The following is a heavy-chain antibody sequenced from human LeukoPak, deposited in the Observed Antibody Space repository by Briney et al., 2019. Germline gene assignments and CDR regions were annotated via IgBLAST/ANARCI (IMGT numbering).Heavy chain of an antibody. V-gene: IGHV3-23*01. Sequence: GGSLRLSCAASGFTFSIYGMSWVRQAPGKGLEWVSAISGSGGSTYYADSVRGRFTISRDNAKNSLYLQMNSLRVEDTAVYYCARDPRTVRIWGQGTLVTVSS. J-gene: IGHJ4*02. CDR3: ARDPRTVRI. CDR2: ISGSGGST. D-gene: IGHD1-1*01. CDR1: GFTFSIYG.